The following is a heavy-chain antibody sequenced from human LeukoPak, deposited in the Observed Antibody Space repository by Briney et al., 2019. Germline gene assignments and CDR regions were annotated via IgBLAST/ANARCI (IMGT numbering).Heavy chain of an antibody. CDR1: GGSISSSSYY. J-gene: IGHJ6*03. CDR3: ARARDYMDV. V-gene: IGHV4-39*07. Sequence: SETLSLTCTVPGGSISSSSYYWGWIRQPPGKELEWIGSIYYSGSTYYNPSLKSRVTISVDTSKNQFSLKLSSVTAADTAVYYCARARDYMDVWGKGTTVTISS. CDR2: IYYSGST.